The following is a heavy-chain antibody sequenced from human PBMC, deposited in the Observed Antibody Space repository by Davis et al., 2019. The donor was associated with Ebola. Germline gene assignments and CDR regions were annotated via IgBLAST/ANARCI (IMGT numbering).Heavy chain of an antibody. CDR1: GGSISSYY. Sequence: SETLSLTCTVSGGSISSYYWSWIRQPPGTVLDLLGYIYYSGSTHYNPSLKSRVTISVDTSKNQFSLKLSSVTAADTAVYYCARVRGIYDFWSGYMAGWFDPWGQGTLVTVSS. CDR3: ARVRGIYDFWSGYMAGWFDP. V-gene: IGHV4-59*01. J-gene: IGHJ5*02. D-gene: IGHD3-3*01. CDR2: IYYSGST.